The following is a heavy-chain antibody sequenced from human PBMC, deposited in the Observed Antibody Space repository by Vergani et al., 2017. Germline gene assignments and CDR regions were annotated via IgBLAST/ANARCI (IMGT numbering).Heavy chain of an antibody. CDR2: IYSGGST. CDR1: GFTVSSNY. V-gene: IGHV3-53*01. CDR3: ARTILGNEYSSSPEPPSNGFDH. J-gene: IGHJ5*02. Sequence: EVQLVESGGGLIQPGGSLRLSCAASGFTVSSNYMSWVRQAPGTGLEWVSVIYSGGSTYYADSVKGRFTISGDNSKNTLYLQRNSLRAEDTGVYYCARTILGNEYSSSPEPPSNGFDHWGQGTLVTVSS. D-gene: IGHD6-6*01.